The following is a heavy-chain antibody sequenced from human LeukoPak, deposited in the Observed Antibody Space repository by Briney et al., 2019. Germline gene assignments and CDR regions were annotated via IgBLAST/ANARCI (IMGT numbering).Heavy chain of an antibody. CDR2: ISYDGSNK. V-gene: IGHV3-30*18. CDR3: AKDIEEWLVKGGGCCDY. J-gene: IGHJ4*02. Sequence: PGRSLRHSCAASGFIFSNSAMHWVRQAPGKGLEWVAVISYDGSNKYYADSVKGRFTISRDNSKNTLYLQMNSLRAEDTAVYYCAKDIEEWLVKGGGCCDYWGQGTLVTVSS. D-gene: IGHD6-19*01. CDR1: GFIFSNSA.